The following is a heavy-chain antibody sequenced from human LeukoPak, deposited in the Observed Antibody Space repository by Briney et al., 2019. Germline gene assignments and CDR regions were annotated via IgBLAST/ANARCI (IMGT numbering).Heavy chain of an antibody. CDR3: AKEEVPNDY. J-gene: IGHJ4*02. V-gene: IGHV3-23*01. CDR2: ISLNGDTT. D-gene: IGHD2-2*01. CDR1: GFSLSRNA. Sequence: GGSLRLPCAVSGFSLSRNAMCWVRQAPGKGLEWVSGISLNGDTTYYADSVQGRFTISRDTSKNTLFLQMDTLRVEDTAVYYCAKEEVPNDYWGQGTLVTVSS.